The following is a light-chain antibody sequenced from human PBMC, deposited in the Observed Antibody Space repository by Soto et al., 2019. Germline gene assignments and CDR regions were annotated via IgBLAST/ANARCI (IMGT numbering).Light chain of an antibody. Sequence: EIVLTQSPGTLSLSPGERATLSCRASQSVSSSYLAWYQQKPGQAPRLLMYGASSRATGIPDRFSGGGSATGFPLTISRLEPEDCAVYYCQQYGSSPYTFGQGTKLEIK. J-gene: IGKJ2*01. V-gene: IGKV3-20*01. CDR1: QSVSSSY. CDR2: GAS. CDR3: QQYGSSPYT.